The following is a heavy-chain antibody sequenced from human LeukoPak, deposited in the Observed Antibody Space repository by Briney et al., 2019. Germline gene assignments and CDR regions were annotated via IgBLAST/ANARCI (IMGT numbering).Heavy chain of an antibody. D-gene: IGHD3-10*01. V-gene: IGHV3-30*18. J-gene: IGHJ3*02. CDR1: GFTFSSYG. CDR3: AKGVWVVLGVIGDAFDI. Sequence: GGSLRLSCAASGFTFSSYGMHWVRQAPGKGLEWVAVISYDGSNKYYADSVKGRFTISRDNSKNTLYLQMNSLRAEDTAVYYCAKGVWVVLGVIGDAFDIWGQGTMVTVSS. CDR2: ISYDGSNK.